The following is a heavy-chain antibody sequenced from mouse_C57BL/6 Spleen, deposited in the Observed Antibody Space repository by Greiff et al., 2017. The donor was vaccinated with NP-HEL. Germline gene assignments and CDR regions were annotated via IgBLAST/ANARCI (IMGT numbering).Heavy chain of an antibody. CDR3: ARGYGKWWFGV. CDR2: IYPGSGNT. Sequence: QVQLQQPGPELVKPGASVKISCKASGYSFTSYYIHWVKQRPGQGLEWIGWIYPGSGNTKYNEKFKGKATLTADTSSSTAYMQLSSLTSEDSAVYYCARGYGKWWFGVWGTGTTVTVSS. J-gene: IGHJ1*03. V-gene: IGHV1-66*01. CDR1: GYSFTSYY. D-gene: IGHD2-10*02.